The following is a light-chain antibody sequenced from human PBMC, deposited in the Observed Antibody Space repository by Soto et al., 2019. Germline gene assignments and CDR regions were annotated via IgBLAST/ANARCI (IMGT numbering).Light chain of an antibody. CDR1: QNIGSW. Sequence: DIQLTQSPSTLSASVGDRVTITCRASQNIGSWLAWYQQKPGKAPKLLISMASSLKTGVPSRFSGSGSGTEFTLTISSLQSDDFATYYCQQYSSYSPTTFGQGTQVEV. V-gene: IGKV1-5*03. J-gene: IGKJ1*01. CDR2: MAS. CDR3: QQYSSYSPTT.